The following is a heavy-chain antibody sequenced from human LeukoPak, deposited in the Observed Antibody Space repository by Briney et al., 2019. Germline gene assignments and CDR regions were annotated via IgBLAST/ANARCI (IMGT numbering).Heavy chain of an antibody. V-gene: IGHV3-23*01. J-gene: IGHJ4*02. CDR2: ISDSSGHT. Sequence: GGSLRLSCAASGFTFSSYAMSWVRQAPGKGLEWVSSISDSSGHTYYADSVRGRFTISRDNSKNTVFLQMNSLRAEDTAIYYCAKDGVWQSYYFDYWGQGTLVTVSS. CDR3: AKDGVWQSYYFDY. CDR1: GFTFSSYA. D-gene: IGHD6-19*01.